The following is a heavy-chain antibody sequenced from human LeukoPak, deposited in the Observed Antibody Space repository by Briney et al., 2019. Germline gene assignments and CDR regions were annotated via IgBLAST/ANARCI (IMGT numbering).Heavy chain of an antibody. Sequence: GGSLRLSCAASGFTFSSYAMHWVRQAPGKGLEWVAVISYDGSNEYYADSVKGRFTISRDNSKNTLYLQMNSLRAEDAAVYYCARDFTDYGDSGSDYRGQGTLVTVSS. D-gene: IGHD4-17*01. V-gene: IGHV3-30-3*01. CDR3: ARDFTDYGDSGSDY. CDR2: ISYDGSNE. CDR1: GFTFSSYA. J-gene: IGHJ4*02.